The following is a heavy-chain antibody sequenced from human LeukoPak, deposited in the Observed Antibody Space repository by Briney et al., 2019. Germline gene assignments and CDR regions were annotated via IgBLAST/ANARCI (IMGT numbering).Heavy chain of an antibody. CDR1: GYTFTGYY. Sequence: ASVKVSCKASGYTFTGYYMHWVRQAPGQGLEWMGRINPNSGGTNYAQKFQGRVTMTRDTSISTAYMELSRLRSDDTAVYYCAAGADYYDSSGYDGLDAFDIWGQGTMVTVSS. CDR3: AAGADYYDSSGYDGLDAFDI. D-gene: IGHD3-22*01. V-gene: IGHV1-2*06. J-gene: IGHJ3*02. CDR2: INPNSGGT.